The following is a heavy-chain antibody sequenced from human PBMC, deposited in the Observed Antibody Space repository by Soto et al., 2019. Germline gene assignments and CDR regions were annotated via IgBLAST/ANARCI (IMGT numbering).Heavy chain of an antibody. CDR3: ATGSDRSGYYEGFDL. Sequence: RQLQEPAPGRLNPLETLPPPCVASGASFSGIKYSWNWIRQPPGKGLEWIGHIYQSGSTNYNPSLESRVTISLDRSKNQFSLRLNTVTAADTAVYYCATGSDRSGYYEGFDLWGQGTLVTVSS. J-gene: IGHJ5*02. CDR2: IYQSGST. CDR1: GASFSGIKYS. V-gene: IGHV4-30-2*01. D-gene: IGHD3-22*01.